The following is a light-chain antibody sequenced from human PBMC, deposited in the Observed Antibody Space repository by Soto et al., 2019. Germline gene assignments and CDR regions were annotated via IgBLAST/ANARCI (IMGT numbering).Light chain of an antibody. CDR3: HQYYSYWT. Sequence: IQMTQSPSTLSSSLGDRVTITCRASQTISNWLAWYQQTPGKAPRLLIYDASKLQSGVPSRFSGSGSGTEFTLTIRSMKPDDFATYYCHQYYSYWTFAQGTKVDIK. CDR2: DAS. CDR1: QTISNW. J-gene: IGKJ1*01. V-gene: IGKV1-5*01.